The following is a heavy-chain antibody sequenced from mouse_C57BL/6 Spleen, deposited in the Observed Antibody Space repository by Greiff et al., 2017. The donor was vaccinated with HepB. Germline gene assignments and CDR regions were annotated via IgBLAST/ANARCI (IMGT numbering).Heavy chain of an antibody. D-gene: IGHD2-5*01. Sequence: EVQLQQSGAELVRPGASVKLSCTASGFNIKDYYMHWVKQRPEQGLEWIGRIDPEDGDTEYAPKFQGKATMTADTSSNTAYLQLSSLTSEDTAVYYCTPYYSNYVDYYAMDYWGQGTSVTVSS. V-gene: IGHV14-1*01. J-gene: IGHJ4*01. CDR1: GFNIKDYY. CDR3: TPYYSNYVDYYAMDY. CDR2: IDPEDGDT.